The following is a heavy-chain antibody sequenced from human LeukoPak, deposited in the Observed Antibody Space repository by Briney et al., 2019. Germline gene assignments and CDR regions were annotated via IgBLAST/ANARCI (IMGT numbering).Heavy chain of an antibody. CDR2: IWYDGSNK. Sequence: PGGSLRLSCAASGFTFSNYGMHWVRQAPGKGREGVAVIWYDGSNKYYSDSVRGRFTISRDNSKNTLYLQMNSLRAEDTAVYYCARGYDYGDYGVVEWGQGTLVTVSS. CDR1: GFTFSNYG. CDR3: ARGYDYGDYGVVE. V-gene: IGHV3-33*01. J-gene: IGHJ4*02. D-gene: IGHD4-17*01.